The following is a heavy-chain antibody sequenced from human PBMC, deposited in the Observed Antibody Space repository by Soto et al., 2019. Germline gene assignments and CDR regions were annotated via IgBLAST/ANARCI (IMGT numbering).Heavy chain of an antibody. CDR2: ISGSGGAT. CDR1: GFAFSNYA. Sequence: GGSLRLSCAASGFAFSNYAMSWVRQAPGKGLEWVSAISGSGGATYYADSVKGRFTISRDNSENRLYLQMNSLRAEDTALYNCAKSRAVADAFDIWGQGTMVTVSS. CDR3: AKSRAVADAFDI. J-gene: IGHJ3*02. D-gene: IGHD6-19*01. V-gene: IGHV3-23*01.